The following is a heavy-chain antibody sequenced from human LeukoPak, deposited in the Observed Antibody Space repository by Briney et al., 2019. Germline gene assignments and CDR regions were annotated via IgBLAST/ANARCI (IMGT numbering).Heavy chain of an antibody. CDR2: IYYSGST. V-gene: IGHV4-59*01. Sequence: SETPSLTCTVSGGSISSYYWSWIRQPPGKGLEWIGYIYYSGSTNYNPSLKSRATISVDTSKNQFSLKLSSVTAADTAVYYCASSSSWYNQFDPWGQGTLVTVSS. D-gene: IGHD6-13*01. CDR3: ASSSSWYNQFDP. CDR1: GGSISSYY. J-gene: IGHJ5*02.